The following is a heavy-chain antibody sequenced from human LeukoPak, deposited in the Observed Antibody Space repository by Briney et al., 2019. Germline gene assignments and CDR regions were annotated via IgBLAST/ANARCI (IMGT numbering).Heavy chain of an antibody. J-gene: IGHJ4*02. D-gene: IGHD2-15*01. V-gene: IGHV1-69*05. CDR3: ARGYRRSGPLPVY. CDR1: GGTFIRYA. Sequence: SVNVSFKASGGTFIRYAISWVRQAPGQGVEWMGGIIPIFGTANYAQKFQGRVTITTDESTSTAYMELSSLRSEDTAVYYCARGYRRSGPLPVYWGQATLVTVSS. CDR2: IIPIFGTA.